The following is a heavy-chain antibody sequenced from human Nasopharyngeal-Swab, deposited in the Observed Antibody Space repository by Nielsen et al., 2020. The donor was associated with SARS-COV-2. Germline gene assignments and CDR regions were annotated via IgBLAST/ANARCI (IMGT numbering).Heavy chain of an antibody. V-gene: IGHV4-39*07. CDR2: VHYDGST. CDR1: GGSISSDTNYC. Sequence: SETLSLTCAVSGGSISSDTNYCWVWIRQPPGKGLEWIGTVHYDGSTYYSPSLKSRVIISVDTSKNQLSLKLTSLTAADTAMYYCARGQDGAAAALWGQGTLVTVSS. J-gene: IGHJ4*02. D-gene: IGHD6-13*01. CDR3: ARGQDGAAAAL.